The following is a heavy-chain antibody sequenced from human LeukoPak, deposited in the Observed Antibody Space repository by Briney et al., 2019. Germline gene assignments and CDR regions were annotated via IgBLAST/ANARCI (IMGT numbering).Heavy chain of an antibody. CDR2: INSDGSST. CDR3: VRGYIDNLGYSPRSSFDS. J-gene: IGHJ4*02. V-gene: IGHV3-74*01. D-gene: IGHD3-22*01. CDR1: GFTFSSYW. Sequence: GGSLRLSCAASGFTFSSYWMHWVRQAPGKGLVWVSRINSDGSSTNYADLVKGRFTISRDNAKNTLYLQMNSLRAEDTAVYYCVRGYIDNLGYSPRSSFDSWGQGSLVTVSS.